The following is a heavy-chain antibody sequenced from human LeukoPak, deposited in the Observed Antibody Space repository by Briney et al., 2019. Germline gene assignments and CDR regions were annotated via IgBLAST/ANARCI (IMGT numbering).Heavy chain of an antibody. Sequence: PGGSLRLSCAASGFTFHQYAIHWVRQVPRKGLEWVSGISWNSASIGYADSVKGRFTISRDNAKNSVHLQMNSLRAEDTALYYCAKDKAPLYSGYDWDLDFWGQGTLVTVSS. D-gene: IGHD5-12*01. CDR2: ISWNSASI. V-gene: IGHV3-9*01. CDR3: AKDKAPLYSGYDWDLDF. J-gene: IGHJ4*02. CDR1: GFTFHQYA.